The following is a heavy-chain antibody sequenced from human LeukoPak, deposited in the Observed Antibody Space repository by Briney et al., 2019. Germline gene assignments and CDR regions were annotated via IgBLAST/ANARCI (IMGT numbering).Heavy chain of an antibody. D-gene: IGHD5-24*01. J-gene: IGHJ3*02. CDR1: GYSFTSYW. V-gene: IGHV5-51*01. CDR2: IYPGDSDT. CDR3: ASTREMATSDAFDI. Sequence: GESLKISCKGSGYSFTSYWIGWVRQMPGKVLEWMGIIYPGDSDTRYSPSFQGQVTISADKSISTAYLQWSSLKASDTAMYYCASTREMATSDAFDILGQGTMVTVSS.